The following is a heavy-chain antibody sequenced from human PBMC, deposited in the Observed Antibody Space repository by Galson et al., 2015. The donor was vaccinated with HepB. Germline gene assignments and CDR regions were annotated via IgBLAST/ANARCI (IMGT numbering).Heavy chain of an antibody. V-gene: IGHV3-48*03. Sequence: SLRLSCAASGFTFSSYEMNWVRQAPGKGLEWVSYISSSGSTIYYADSVKGRFTISRDNAKNSLYLQMNSLRAEDTAVYYCARGNQYYDSSGYSPGGAFDVWGQGTMVTVSS. J-gene: IGHJ3*01. CDR3: ARGNQYYDSSGYSPGGAFDV. CDR1: GFTFSSYE. CDR2: ISSSGSTI. D-gene: IGHD3-22*01.